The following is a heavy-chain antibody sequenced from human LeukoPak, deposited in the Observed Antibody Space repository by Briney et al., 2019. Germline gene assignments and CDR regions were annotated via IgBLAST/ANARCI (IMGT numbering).Heavy chain of an antibody. V-gene: IGHV4-59*12. CDR2: IYYSGRT. D-gene: IGHD3-10*01. CDR3: ARGLGTFDP. CDR1: GGSISSYY. Sequence: SETLSLICSVSGGSISSYYWSWIRQPPGKGLEWIGYIYYSGRTNYNPSLKSRVTMSVDTSKNQFSLKLSSVTAADTAVYYCARGLGTFDPWGQGTLVTVSS. J-gene: IGHJ5*02.